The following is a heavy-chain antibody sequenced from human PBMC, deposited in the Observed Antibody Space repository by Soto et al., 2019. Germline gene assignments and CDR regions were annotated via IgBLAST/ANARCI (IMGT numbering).Heavy chain of an antibody. D-gene: IGHD3-22*01. CDR3: ARGDYYDSSGYYSPRDY. CDR2: IIPIFGTA. Sequence: ASVKVSCKASGGTFSSYAISWVRQAPGQGLEWMGGIIPIFGTANYAQKFQGRVAITADESTSTAYMELSSLRSEDTAVYYCARGDYYDSSGYYSPRDYWGQGTLVTVSS. CDR1: GGTFSSYA. V-gene: IGHV1-69*13. J-gene: IGHJ4*02.